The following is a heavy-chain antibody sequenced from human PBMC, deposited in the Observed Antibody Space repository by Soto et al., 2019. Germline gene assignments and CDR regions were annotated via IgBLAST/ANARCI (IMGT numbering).Heavy chain of an antibody. J-gene: IGHJ4*02. V-gene: IGHV3-74*01. CDR3: VRDSHGDY. Sequence: EVQLVESGGGLVQPGGSLRLSCAGSGFTFSNYWMHWVRQAPGKGLEWVSRIDHDGPTDYADSVRGGFNISRDNAENTLYLQMNSLRPEDTAVYYCVRDSHGDYCGQGTLVTFSS. CDR2: IDHDGPT. CDR1: GFTFSNYW.